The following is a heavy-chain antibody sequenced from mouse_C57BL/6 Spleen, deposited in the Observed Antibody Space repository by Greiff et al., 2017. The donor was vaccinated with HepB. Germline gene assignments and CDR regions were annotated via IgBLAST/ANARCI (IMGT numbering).Heavy chain of an antibody. J-gene: IGHJ4*01. D-gene: IGHD2-4*01. CDR3: ANYDYFYYAMDY. V-gene: IGHV3-6*01. Sequence: EVKLMESGPGLVKPSQSLSLTCSVTGYSITSGYYWNWIRQFPGNKLEWMGYISYDGSNNYNPSLKNRISITRDTSKNQFFLKLNSVTTEDTATYYCANYDYFYYAMDYGGQGTSVTVSS. CDR1: GYSITSGYY. CDR2: ISYDGSN.